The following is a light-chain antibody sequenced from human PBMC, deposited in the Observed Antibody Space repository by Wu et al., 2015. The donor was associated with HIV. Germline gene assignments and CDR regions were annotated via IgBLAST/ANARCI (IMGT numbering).Light chain of an antibody. CDR2: AAS. CDR3: HQYGSLPFT. Sequence: ETVLTQSPGTLSLSPGEGATLSCKASQTVPNNFLAWYQHKPGQAPKLLIYAASGRATGTPDRFTGRGSGTQFALTISRLEPDDFAVYICHQYGSLPFTFGGGT. V-gene: IGKV3-20*01. J-gene: IGKJ4*01. CDR1: QTVPNNF.